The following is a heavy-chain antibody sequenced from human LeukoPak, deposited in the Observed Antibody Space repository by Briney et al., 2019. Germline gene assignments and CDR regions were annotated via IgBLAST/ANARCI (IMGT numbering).Heavy chain of an antibody. CDR3: AREVGDGYNNYFDY. J-gene: IGHJ4*02. D-gene: IGHD5-24*01. CDR2: IYYSGST. Sequence: SETLSLTCTVSSDSISSYYWSWIRRPPGKGLEWIGYIYYSGSTNYNPSLKSRVTISVDTSKNQFSLKLSSVTAADTAVYYCAREVGDGYNNYFDYWGQGTLVTVSS. V-gene: IGHV4-59*01. CDR1: SDSISSYY.